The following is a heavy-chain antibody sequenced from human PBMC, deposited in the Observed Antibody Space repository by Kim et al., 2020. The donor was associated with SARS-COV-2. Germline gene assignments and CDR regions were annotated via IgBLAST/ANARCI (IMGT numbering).Heavy chain of an antibody. CDR1: GFTFSNAW. CDR3: TTVGVWFGEFSIDY. CDR2: IKSKTDGGTT. D-gene: IGHD3-10*01. J-gene: IGHJ4*02. V-gene: IGHV3-15*01. Sequence: GGSLRLSCAASGFTFSNAWMSWVRQAPGKGLEWVGRIKSKTDGGTTDYAAPVKGRFTISRDDSKNTLYLQMNSLKTEDTAVYYCTTVGVWFGEFSIDYWGQGTLVTVSS.